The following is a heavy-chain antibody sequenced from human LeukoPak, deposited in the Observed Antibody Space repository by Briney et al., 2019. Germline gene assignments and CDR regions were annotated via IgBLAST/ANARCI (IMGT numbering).Heavy chain of an antibody. CDR2: IGTAGDT. D-gene: IGHD3-10*01. Sequence: PGGSLRLSCAASGFTFSSYDMHWVRQATGKGLEWVSAIGTAGDTYYPGSVKGRFTISRDNSKNTLYLQMNSLRAEDTAVYYCAKVLERGEGGGFDYWGQGTLVTVSS. CDR3: AKVLERGEGGGFDY. J-gene: IGHJ4*02. CDR1: GFTFSSYD. V-gene: IGHV3-13*01.